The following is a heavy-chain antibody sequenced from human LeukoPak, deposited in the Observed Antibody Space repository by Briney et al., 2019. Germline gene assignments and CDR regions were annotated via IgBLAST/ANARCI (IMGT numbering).Heavy chain of an antibody. CDR2: ISSSGSTI. Sequence: GGSLRLSCAASGFTFSSYEMNWVRQAPGKGLEWVSYISSSGSTIYYADSVKGRFTISRDNAKNSLYLQMNSLRAEDTAVYYCARGPYASGSYGRRGWVHYMDVWGKGTTVTISS. V-gene: IGHV3-48*03. J-gene: IGHJ6*03. D-gene: IGHD3-10*01. CDR1: GFTFSSYE. CDR3: ARGPYASGSYGRRGWVHYMDV.